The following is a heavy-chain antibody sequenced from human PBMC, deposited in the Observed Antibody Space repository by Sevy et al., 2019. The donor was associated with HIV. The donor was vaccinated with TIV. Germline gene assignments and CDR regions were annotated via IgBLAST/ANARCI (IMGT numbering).Heavy chain of an antibody. V-gene: IGHV3-23*01. D-gene: IGHD3-3*01. CDR1: GFGFDTYA. CDR2: INGTGRAT. Sequence: GGSLRLSCAASGFGFDTYAMSWVRQAPGKGLEWVSTINGTGRATYYADSVKDRFTISRDNSKKTLSLQMNSLRAEDTATYYCAKDGVVDITIFGLNIRHSRYFDFWGRGTLVTVSS. CDR3: AKDGVVDITIFGLNIRHSRYFDF. J-gene: IGHJ2*01.